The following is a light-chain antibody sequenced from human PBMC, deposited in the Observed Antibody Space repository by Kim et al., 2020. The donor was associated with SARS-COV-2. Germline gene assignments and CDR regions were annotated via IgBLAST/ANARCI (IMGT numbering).Light chain of an antibody. J-gene: IGKJ1*01. CDR3: QQYKTFWT. CDR1: QSISDC. CDR2: KAS. V-gene: IGKV1-5*03. Sequence: DIQMTQSPSTLSASVGDRVTVTCRASQSISDCVAWYQQKPGKAPKLLMYKASTLETGVPSRFSGSGSGTEFTLTISSLQPDDFATYYCQQYKTFWTFGQGTKVDIK.